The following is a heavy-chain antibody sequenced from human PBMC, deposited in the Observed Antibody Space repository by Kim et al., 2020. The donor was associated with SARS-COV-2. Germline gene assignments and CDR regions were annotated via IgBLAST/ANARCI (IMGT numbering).Heavy chain of an antibody. J-gene: IGHJ4*01. Sequence: GGSLRLSCAASGFTFSSYAMHWVRQAPGKGLEWVAVISYDGSNKYYADSVKGRFTISRDNSKNTLYLQMNSLRAEDTAVYYCARVIRALSSGWRAIDYWG. CDR2: ISYDGSNK. CDR3: ARVIRALSSGWRAIDY. D-gene: IGHD6-19*01. CDR1: GFTFSSYA. V-gene: IGHV3-30-3*01.